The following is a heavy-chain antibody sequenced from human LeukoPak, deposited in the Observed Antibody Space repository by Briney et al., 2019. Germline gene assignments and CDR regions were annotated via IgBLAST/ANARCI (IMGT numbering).Heavy chain of an antibody. CDR1: GFIFGSYG. D-gene: IGHD5-18*01. V-gene: IGHV3-33*01. Sequence: PGGSLRLSCAASGFIFGSYGMHWVRQAPGKGLEWVAVIWYDGSNKYYADSVKGRFTISRDNSKKTLYLQMNNLRAEDTAVYYCARKKRVDTDSIMVYYYYAMDVWGQGTTVTVSS. CDR2: IWYDGSNK. J-gene: IGHJ6*02. CDR3: ARKKRVDTDSIMVYYYYAMDV.